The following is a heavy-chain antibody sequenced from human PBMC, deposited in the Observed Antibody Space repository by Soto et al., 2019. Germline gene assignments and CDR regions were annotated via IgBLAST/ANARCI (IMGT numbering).Heavy chain of an antibody. CDR2: IYYSGST. D-gene: IGHD2-21*02. CDR1: ASSISSKRYY. Sequence: SENLSLTCTVSASSISSKRYYGGWIRQPPGKGLEWIGSIYYSGSTYYNPSLKSRVTISVDASKNQFFLKLSSVTAAVTAVYYCARRCGGDCPDFDYWGQGTLVTVS. V-gene: IGHV4-39*01. J-gene: IGHJ4*02. CDR3: ARRCGGDCPDFDY.